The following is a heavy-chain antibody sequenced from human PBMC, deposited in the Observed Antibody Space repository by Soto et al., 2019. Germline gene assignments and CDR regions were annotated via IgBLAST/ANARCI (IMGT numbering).Heavy chain of an antibody. Sequence: KAWETLSLTCTVSGGSISNYYWSWIRQPPGNELEWIAYIYYNGVTNYNPSLKSRVTISVDTSRNQFSLTLTSVTAADTAVYYCARGRKYYYDNTGPFYFEHWGQGTLVTVSS. CDR1: GGSISNYY. CDR2: IYYNGVT. D-gene: IGHD3-22*01. J-gene: IGHJ4*02. CDR3: ARGRKYYYDNTGPFYFEH. V-gene: IGHV4-59*01.